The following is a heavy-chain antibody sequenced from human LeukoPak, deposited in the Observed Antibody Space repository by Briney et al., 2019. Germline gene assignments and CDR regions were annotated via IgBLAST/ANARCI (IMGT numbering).Heavy chain of an antibody. J-gene: IGHJ3*02. CDR3: TRDVREAYDI. CDR2: VNQDGSEK. V-gene: IGHV3-7*01. Sequence: GGSLRLSCEASGFRFGGFWMNWVRQAPGKGPERVANVNQDGSEKLYVDSVKGRFTISRDNAKNSLYLQMNSLRVEDTAVYYCTRDVREAYDIWGHGTMVTVSS. CDR1: GFRFGGFW. D-gene: IGHD3-16*01.